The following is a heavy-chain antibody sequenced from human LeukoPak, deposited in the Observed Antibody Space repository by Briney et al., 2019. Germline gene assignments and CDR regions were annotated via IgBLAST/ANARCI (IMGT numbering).Heavy chain of an antibody. CDR1: GYTFTSYG. CDR3: ASSGYSSGWYYGMDV. Sequence: ASVKVSCKASGYTFTSYGISWVRQAPGQGLEWMGWISAYNGNTNYAQKLQGGVTMTTDTSTSTAYMELRSLRSDDTAVYYCASSGYSSGWYYGMDVWGQGTTVTVSS. J-gene: IGHJ6*02. V-gene: IGHV1-18*01. D-gene: IGHD6-19*01. CDR2: ISAYNGNT.